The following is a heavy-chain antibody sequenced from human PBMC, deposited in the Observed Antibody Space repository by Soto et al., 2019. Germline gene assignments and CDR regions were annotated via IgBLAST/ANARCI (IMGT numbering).Heavy chain of an antibody. CDR3: ARQVRSGGSCYWFDP. CDR2: IYYTGSY. CDR1: GGSISSGSSC. Sequence: SETLSLTCSVSGGSISSGSSCWVWIRQPPGKGLEWIGSIYYTGSYYYNPSLKSRVTIFVDTSKNQFSLKLSSVTAADTAFYYCARQVRSGGSCYWFDPWGQGTLVTVSS. V-gene: IGHV4-39*01. D-gene: IGHD2-15*01. J-gene: IGHJ5*02.